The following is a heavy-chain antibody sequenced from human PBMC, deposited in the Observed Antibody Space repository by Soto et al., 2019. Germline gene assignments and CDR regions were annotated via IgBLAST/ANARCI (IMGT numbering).Heavy chain of an antibody. V-gene: IGHV4-39*01. D-gene: IGHD1-20*01. CDR2: LYYSGST. J-gene: IGHJ5*02. CDR3: ARHTRAFITP. CDR1: GVSISSSSHY. Sequence: QLQLQESGPGPVKPSETLSLTCTVSGVSISSSSHYWGWIRQSPGKGLEWIASLYYSGSTDYNPSLRSRVTISVDTSKNQFSLKLSSVTAADTAVYYCARHTRAFITPWGQGTLVTVSS.